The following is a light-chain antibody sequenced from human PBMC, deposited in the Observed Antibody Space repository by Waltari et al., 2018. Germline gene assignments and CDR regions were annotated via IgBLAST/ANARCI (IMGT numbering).Light chain of an antibody. Sequence: QSALTQPASVTGSPGQSITITCSGVSRDAGGHTSVSWYQQHPGSAPRLLIYDVTRRPSDVSARFSASASGNTASLTISGLQADDEAVYYCNSYTPTNGRFGGGTKLTVL. J-gene: IGLJ3*02. CDR3: NSYTPTNGR. V-gene: IGLV2-14*03. CDR2: DVT. CDR1: SRDAGGHTS.